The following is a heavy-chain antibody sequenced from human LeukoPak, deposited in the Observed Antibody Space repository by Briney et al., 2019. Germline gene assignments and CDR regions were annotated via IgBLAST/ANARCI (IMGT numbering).Heavy chain of an antibody. D-gene: IGHD3-9*01. CDR2: IRYDGSNK. CDR1: GFTFSSYG. J-gene: IGHJ3*02. CDR3: ARDAPDYYDILTGEPFDI. V-gene: IGHV3-30*02. Sequence: GGSLRLSCAASGFTFSSYGMHWVRQAPGKGLEWVAFIRYDGSNKYYADSVKGRFTISRDNSKNTLYLQMNSLRAEDTAVYYCARDAPDYYDILTGEPFDIWGQGTMVTVSS.